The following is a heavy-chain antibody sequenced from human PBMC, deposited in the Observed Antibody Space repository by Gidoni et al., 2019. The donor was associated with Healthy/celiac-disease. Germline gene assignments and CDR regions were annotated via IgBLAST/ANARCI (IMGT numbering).Heavy chain of an antibody. V-gene: IGHV1-8*01. CDR2: MNPNRGNT. CDR3: ARAIRWAGHFDY. D-gene: IGHD6-19*01. Sequence: QVQLVQSGAEVKKPGASVKVSCKASGYTFTSYDINWVRQATGQGLELMGRMNPNRGNTGYAQKFQGRVTMTRNTSISTAYMELSSLRSEDTAVYYCARAIRWAGHFDYWGQGTLVTVSS. CDR1: GYTFTSYD. J-gene: IGHJ4*02.